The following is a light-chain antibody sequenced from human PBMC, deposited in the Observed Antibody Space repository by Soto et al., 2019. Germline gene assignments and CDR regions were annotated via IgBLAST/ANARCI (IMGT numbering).Light chain of an antibody. Sequence: EIVLTQSPGTLSLSPGERATLSCRASQSVSSSYLAWYQQKPGQAPRLLIYGASSRATGIPGRFGGSGSGTDFTLTISRLEPEDFAVYYCQRYGGSPITFGQGTRLEIK. J-gene: IGKJ5*01. CDR2: GAS. CDR1: QSVSSSY. CDR3: QRYGGSPIT. V-gene: IGKV3-20*01.